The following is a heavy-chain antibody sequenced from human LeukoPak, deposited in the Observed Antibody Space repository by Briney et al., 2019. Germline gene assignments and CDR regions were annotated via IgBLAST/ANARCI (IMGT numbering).Heavy chain of an antibody. Sequence: PSETLSLTCTVSGGSISSYYWSWIRQPAGKGLEWIGRIYTSGSTNYNPSLKSRVTMSVDTSKNQFSLKLSSVTAADTAVYYCARERVAMVWERPAWFQHWGQGTLVTVSS. CDR3: ARERVAMVWERPAWFQH. J-gene: IGHJ1*01. CDR1: GGSISSYY. CDR2: IYTSGST. V-gene: IGHV4-4*07. D-gene: IGHD1-26*01.